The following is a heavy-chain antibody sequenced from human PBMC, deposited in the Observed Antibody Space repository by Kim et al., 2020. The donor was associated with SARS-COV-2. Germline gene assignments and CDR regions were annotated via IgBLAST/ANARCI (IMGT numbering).Heavy chain of an antibody. CDR1: GYTFTCYY. CDR2: INPNSGGT. D-gene: IGHD2-2*01. CDR3: ARDQGYCTTTSCSPWLYYYGMDV. V-gene: IGHV1-2*02. Sequence: ASVKVSCKASGYTFTCYYMHWVRQAPGQGLEWMGWINPNSGGTNYAQKFQGRVTMTRATSISTAYMELSRLRSDDTAVYHCARDQGYCTTTSCSPWLYYYGMDVWGQGTTVTVSS. J-gene: IGHJ6*02.